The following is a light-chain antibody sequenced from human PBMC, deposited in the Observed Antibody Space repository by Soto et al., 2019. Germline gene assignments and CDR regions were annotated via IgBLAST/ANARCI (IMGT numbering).Light chain of an antibody. J-gene: IGLJ1*01. CDR2: RNN. CDR1: ISNIGSHP. V-gene: IGLV1-47*01. CDR3: AAWDDSRSIYV. Sequence: QSVLTQPPSASGTPGQPVTISCSGSISNIGSHPVYWHQQLPLTAPNLLIFRNNQRPSGVPDRFSDCKSGTSASLASSGRRSDDEADYYCAAWDDSRSIYVFGTGTKLTVL.